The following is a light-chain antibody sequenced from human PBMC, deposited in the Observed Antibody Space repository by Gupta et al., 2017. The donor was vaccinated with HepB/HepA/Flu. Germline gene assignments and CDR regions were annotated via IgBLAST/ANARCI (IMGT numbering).Light chain of an antibody. CDR2: DAS. CDR1: HSVSNY. CDR3: QQRTSWPLT. V-gene: IGKV3-11*01. Sequence: EVVLTQSPDTLSLSPGERATHSCRASHSVSNYLAWYQQKPGQAPRLLIYDASDRATGIPARFSGSGSGTDFTLTISSLEPEDFAVYYCQQRTSWPLTFGGGTKVEIK. J-gene: IGKJ4*01.